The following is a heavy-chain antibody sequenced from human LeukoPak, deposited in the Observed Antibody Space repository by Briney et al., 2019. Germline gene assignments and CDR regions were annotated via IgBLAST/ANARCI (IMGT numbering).Heavy chain of an antibody. D-gene: IGHD6-19*01. Sequence: ASVKVSCKASGYTFTNYGISWVRQAPGQGLEWIGWISGYNADTKYAQKLQGRVTMTTETSTSTAYMELRSLRSDDTAVYYCARDGYSSGWYPLDAFDIWGQGTTVTVSS. J-gene: IGHJ3*02. V-gene: IGHV1-18*01. CDR3: ARDGYSSGWYPLDAFDI. CDR2: ISGYNADT. CDR1: GYTFTNYG.